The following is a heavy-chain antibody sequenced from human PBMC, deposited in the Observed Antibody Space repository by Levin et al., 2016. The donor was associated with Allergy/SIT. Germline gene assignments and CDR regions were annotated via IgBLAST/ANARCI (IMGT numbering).Heavy chain of an antibody. V-gene: IGHV3-30*02. CDR2: IRYDGSNK. Sequence: WIRQPPGKGLEWVAFIRYDGSNKYYADSVKGRFTISRDNSKNTLYLQMNSLRAEDTAVYYCAKKDSGYERSYYYYGMDVWGQGTTVTVSS. D-gene: IGHD5-12*01. J-gene: IGHJ6*02. CDR3: AKKDSGYERSYYYYGMDV.